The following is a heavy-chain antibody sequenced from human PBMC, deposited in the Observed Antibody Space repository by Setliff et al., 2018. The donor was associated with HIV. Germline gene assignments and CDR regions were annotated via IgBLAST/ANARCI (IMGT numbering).Heavy chain of an antibody. D-gene: IGHD2-15*01. Sequence: PGGSLRLSCAASGFTFNTYAMSWVRQAPGKGLEWVSVISGSGGSTFYADSVKGRFTISRDNSKNTLYLQMNRLRVEDTAVYYCAKDGISGGAYPPYYFGYWGHGTLVTVSS. CDR3: AKDGISGGAYPPYYFGY. J-gene: IGHJ4*01. V-gene: IGHV3-23*01. CDR2: ISGSGGST. CDR1: GFTFNTYA.